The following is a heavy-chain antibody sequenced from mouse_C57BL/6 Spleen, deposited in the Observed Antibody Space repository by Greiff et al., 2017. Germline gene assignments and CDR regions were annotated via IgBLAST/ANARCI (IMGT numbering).Heavy chain of an antibody. CDR2: IYPGDGDT. V-gene: IGHV1-80*01. CDR3: AGLSGPGSSWFAY. Sequence: QVQLQQSGAELVKPGASVKISCKASGYSFSSYWMNWVKQRPGKGLEWIGQIYPGDGDTNYNGKFKGKATLTADKSSSTAYMQLSSLTSEDSAVYFCAGLSGPGSSWFAYWGQGTLVTVSA. D-gene: IGHD1-1*01. J-gene: IGHJ3*01. CDR1: GYSFSSYW.